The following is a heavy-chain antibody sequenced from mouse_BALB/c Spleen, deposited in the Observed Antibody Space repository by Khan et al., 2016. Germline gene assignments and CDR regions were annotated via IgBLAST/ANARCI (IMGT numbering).Heavy chain of an antibody. CDR3: ARTDGNYGYFDV. V-gene: IGHV5-4*02. CDR2: ISDGGNYP. D-gene: IGHD2-1*01. J-gene: IGHJ1*01. Sequence: EVELVESGGGLVRPGGSLKLSCAASGFTFSDYYMYWIRQTPEKRLEWVATISDGGNYPYYPDSVKGRFTISPDYAKNNLYLQMSSLKSEDTAMYYCARTDGNYGYFDVWGAGTTVTVSS. CDR1: GFTFSDYY.